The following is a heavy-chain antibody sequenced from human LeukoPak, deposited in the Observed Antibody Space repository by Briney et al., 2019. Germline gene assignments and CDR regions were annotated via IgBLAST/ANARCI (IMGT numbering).Heavy chain of an antibody. J-gene: IGHJ4*02. D-gene: IGHD1-26*01. CDR3: ARDRDSGSSSNRFFFDY. V-gene: IGHV4-4*07. Sequence: PSETLSLTCTVSGDSISSYYWSWVRQPAGMGLEWIGRIFTSGSTNYNPSLKSRVSMSVDTSKNQFSLKLSSVTAADTAVYYCARDRDSGSSSNRFFFDYWGKGTLVTVSS. CDR1: GDSISSYY. CDR2: IFTSGST.